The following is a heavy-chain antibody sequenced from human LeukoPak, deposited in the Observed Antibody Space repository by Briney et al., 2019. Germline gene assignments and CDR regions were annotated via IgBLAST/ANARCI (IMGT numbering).Heavy chain of an antibody. CDR3: AKAGAVVVVAAKYFDY. V-gene: IGHV3-21*04. CDR2: ISSSSSYI. Sequence: GGSLRLSCAASGFTFSSYSMNWVRQAPGKGLEWVSSISSSSSYIYYADSVKGRFTISRDNAKNSLYLQMNSLRAEDTAVYYCAKAGAVVVVAAKYFDYWGQGTLVTVSS. CDR1: GFTFSSYS. J-gene: IGHJ4*02. D-gene: IGHD2-15*01.